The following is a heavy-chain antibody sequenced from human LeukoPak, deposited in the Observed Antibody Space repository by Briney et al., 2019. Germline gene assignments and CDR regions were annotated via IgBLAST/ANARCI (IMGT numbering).Heavy chain of an antibody. V-gene: IGHV5-10-1*01. Sequence: GRSLKISCKGSGYSFTNYWITWVDQMPGKGLEWMERFDPSDSYTNYSPSFQGHVTISADKSISTAYLQWGSLRASDTAMYYCARSSYYDSSGCSTSDYWGQGTLVTVSS. CDR1: GYSFTNYW. CDR2: FDPSDSYT. D-gene: IGHD3-22*01. J-gene: IGHJ4*02. CDR3: ARSSYYDSSGCSTSDY.